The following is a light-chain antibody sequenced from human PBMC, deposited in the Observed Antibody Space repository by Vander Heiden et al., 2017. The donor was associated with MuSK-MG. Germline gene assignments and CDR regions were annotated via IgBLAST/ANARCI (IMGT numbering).Light chain of an antibody. J-gene: IGLJ3*02. CDR1: SCNIGSNY. CDR2: RNN. Sequence: QSVLTHPPSASGAPGQRFTISCSGSSCNIGSNYVYWYQQVPGTAPKLLIYRNNQRPSGVPDRFSGSKSGTSASLAISGLRSEDEADYYCAAWDDSLSGPVFGGGTKLTVL. CDR3: AAWDDSLSGPV. V-gene: IGLV1-47*01.